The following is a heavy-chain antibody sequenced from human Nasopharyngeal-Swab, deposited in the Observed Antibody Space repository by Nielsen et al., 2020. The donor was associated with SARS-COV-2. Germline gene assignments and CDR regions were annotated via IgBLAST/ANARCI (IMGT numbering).Heavy chain of an antibody. D-gene: IGHD6-13*01. CDR2: ISYDGSNK. CDR3: ARDPSSSWLYDAFDI. Sequence: GGSLRLSYAASGFTFSSYAMHWVRQAPGKGLEWVAVISYDGSNKYYADSVKGRFTISRDNSKNTLYLQMNSLRAEDTAVYYCARDPSSSWLYDAFDIWGQGTMVTVSS. J-gene: IGHJ3*02. CDR1: GFTFSSYA. V-gene: IGHV3-30-3*01.